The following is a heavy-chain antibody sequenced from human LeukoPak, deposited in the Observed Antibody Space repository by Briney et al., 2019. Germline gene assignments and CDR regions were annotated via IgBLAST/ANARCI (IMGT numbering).Heavy chain of an antibody. Sequence: ASVKVSCKASGYTFTSYYMHWVRQAPGQGLEWMGIINPSGGSTSYAQKFQGRVTMTRNTSISTAYMELSSLRSEDTAVYYCARGYSSSWYYYYGMDVWGQGTTVTVSS. CDR3: ARGYSSSWYYYYGMDV. D-gene: IGHD6-13*01. CDR1: GYTFTSYY. J-gene: IGHJ6*02. CDR2: INPSGGST. V-gene: IGHV1-46*01.